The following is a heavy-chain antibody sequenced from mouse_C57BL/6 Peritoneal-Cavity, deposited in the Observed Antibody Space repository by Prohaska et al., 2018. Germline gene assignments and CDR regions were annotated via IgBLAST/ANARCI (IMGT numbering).Heavy chain of an antibody. D-gene: IGHD2-5*01. CDR3: AVTYYSNFGFAY. V-gene: IGHV1-61*01. Sequence: RPWSSVKLSCKASGYTFTSYWMDWVKQRPGQGLEWIGNIYPSDSETHYNQKFKDKATVTVDKSSSTAYMELRSLTSEDSAVYYCAVTYYSNFGFAYWGQGTLVTVSA. J-gene: IGHJ3*01. CDR1: GYTFTSYW. CDR2: IYPSDSET.